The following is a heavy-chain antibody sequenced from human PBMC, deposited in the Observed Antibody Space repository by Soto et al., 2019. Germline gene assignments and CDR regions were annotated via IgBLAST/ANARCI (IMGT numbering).Heavy chain of an antibody. CDR1: GFPLSTYG. D-gene: IGHD2-15*01. CDR3: ARIRGSWYGLDV. Sequence: EVQLLESGGGLVQPGGSLRLSCAASGFPLSTYGMNWVRQAPGKGLEWVSAITGTGGNTYYVDSVKGRFTSSRDNSKNMLYLQVKSRRVEDTAVYYCARIRGSWYGLDVWGQGNAVTVSS. V-gene: IGHV3-23*01. CDR2: ITGTGGNT. J-gene: IGHJ6*02.